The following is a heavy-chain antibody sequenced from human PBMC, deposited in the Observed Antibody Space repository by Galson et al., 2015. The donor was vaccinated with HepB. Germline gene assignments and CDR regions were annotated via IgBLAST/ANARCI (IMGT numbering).Heavy chain of an antibody. Sequence: SLRLSCAASGFTFSNAWMNWVRQAPGKGLEWVGRIKSKTDGGTTDYAAPVKGRFTISRDDSKNTLYLQMNSLKTEDSAVYYCTTERLEYYYDSTGYFNYWGQRTLFTVSS. CDR1: GFTFSNAW. CDR2: IKSKTDGGTT. CDR3: TTERLEYYYDSTGYFNY. J-gene: IGHJ4*02. D-gene: IGHD3-22*01. V-gene: IGHV3-15*07.